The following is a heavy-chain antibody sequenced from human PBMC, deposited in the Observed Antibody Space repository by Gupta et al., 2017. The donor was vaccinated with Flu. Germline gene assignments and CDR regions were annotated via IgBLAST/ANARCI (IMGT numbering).Heavy chain of an antibody. CDR3: ASGHWAA. J-gene: IGHJ1*01. CDR1: GFTFSDYD. Sequence: EVQLVESGGGLVQPGGSLRLSCAASGFTFSDYDVSWVRQAPGKALEWVSLISRMGWTYYTDPVKGRFTSSRDNGKKSVNMPMHSMRAEDTAGDDCASGHWAARGQGTLVEVSS. V-gene: IGHV3-48*03. D-gene: IGHD7-27*01. CDR2: ISRMGWT.